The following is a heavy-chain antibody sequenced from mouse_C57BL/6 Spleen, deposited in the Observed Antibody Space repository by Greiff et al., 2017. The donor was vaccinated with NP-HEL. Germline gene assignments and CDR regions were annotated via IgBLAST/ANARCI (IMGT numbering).Heavy chain of an antibody. D-gene: IGHD2-3*01. CDR2: IHPNSGST. V-gene: IGHV1-64*01. CDR3: ARSGDGPTFAY. CDR1: GYTFTSYW. J-gene: IGHJ3*01. Sequence: QVQLQQPGAELVKPGASVKLSCKASGYTFTSYWMHWVKQRPGQGLEWIGMIHPNSGSTNYNEKFKSKATLTVDKSSSTAYMQLSSLTSEDSAVYYCARSGDGPTFAYWGQGTLVTVSA.